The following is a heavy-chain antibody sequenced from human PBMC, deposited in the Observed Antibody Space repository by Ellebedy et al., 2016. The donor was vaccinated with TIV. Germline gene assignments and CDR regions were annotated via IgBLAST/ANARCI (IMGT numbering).Heavy chain of an antibody. Sequence: AASVKVSCKASGYTFTGYYIHWVRQAPGEGLEWMGRINPARGDTDYAQKFQGRVTMTRDTSISTAYMEMSRLRSDDTAVYFCARGLGWLQRDSDYWGQGTLVTVSS. CDR1: GYTFTGYY. J-gene: IGHJ4*02. CDR3: ARGLGWLQRDSDY. D-gene: IGHD5-24*01. V-gene: IGHV1-2*06. CDR2: INPARGDT.